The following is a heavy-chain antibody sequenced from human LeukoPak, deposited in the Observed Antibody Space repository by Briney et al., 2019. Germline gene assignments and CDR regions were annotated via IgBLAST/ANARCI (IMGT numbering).Heavy chain of an antibody. J-gene: IGHJ4*02. CDR3: AISQGSYYDTSGYLGGDY. D-gene: IGHD3-22*01. CDR2: ISAYSGNT. Sequence: ASVKVSCKASGYTYTNYGIFWVRQAPGQGLEWMGWISAYSGNTNYAQKLQGRVTMTTETSTSTAYMELESLRSDDTAVYYCAISQGSYYDTSGYLGGDYWGQGTLVTVSS. CDR1: GYTYTNYG. V-gene: IGHV1-18*01.